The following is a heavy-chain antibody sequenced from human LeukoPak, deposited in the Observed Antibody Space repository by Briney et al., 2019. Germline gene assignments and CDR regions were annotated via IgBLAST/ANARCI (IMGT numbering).Heavy chain of an antibody. CDR1: GGSFSGYY. Sequence: SETLSLTCAVYGGSFSGYYWSWIRQPPGKGLEWIGYIYYSGSTNYNPSLKSRVTISVDTSKNQFSLKLSSVTAADTAVYYCARARGSGSYYFYYYYYMDVWGKGTTVTISS. D-gene: IGHD3-10*01. CDR2: IYYSGST. J-gene: IGHJ6*03. V-gene: IGHV4-59*01. CDR3: ARARGSGSYYFYYYYYMDV.